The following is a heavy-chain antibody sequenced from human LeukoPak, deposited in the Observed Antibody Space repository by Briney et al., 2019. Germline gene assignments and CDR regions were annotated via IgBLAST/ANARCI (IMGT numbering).Heavy chain of an antibody. Sequence: GGSLRLSCAASGFTFSSYSMNWVRQAPGKGLESVSYISSSSSTIYYADSVKGRFTISRDNAKNSLYLQMNSLRAEDTAVYYCARGDIVVVPAAERDFDYWGQGTLVTVSS. V-gene: IGHV3-48*01. CDR1: GFTFSSYS. J-gene: IGHJ4*02. CDR2: ISSSSSTI. D-gene: IGHD2-2*01. CDR3: ARGDIVVVPAAERDFDY.